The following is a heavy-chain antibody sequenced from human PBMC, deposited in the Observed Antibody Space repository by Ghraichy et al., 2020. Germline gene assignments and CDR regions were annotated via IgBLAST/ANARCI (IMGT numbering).Heavy chain of an antibody. V-gene: IGHV4-34*01. D-gene: IGHD5-18*01. CDR2: INHSGST. Sequence: ESLNISCAVYGGSFSGYYWSWIRQPPGKGLEWIGEINHSGSTNYNPSLKSRVTISVDTSKNQFSLKLSSVTAADTAVYYCARGSKGYSYGPYYYYYYYMDVWGKGTTVTVSS. J-gene: IGHJ6*03. CDR1: GGSFSGYY. CDR3: ARGSKGYSYGPYYYYYYYMDV.